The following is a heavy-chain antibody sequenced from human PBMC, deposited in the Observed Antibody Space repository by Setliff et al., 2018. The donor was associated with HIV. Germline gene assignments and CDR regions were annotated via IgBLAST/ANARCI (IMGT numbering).Heavy chain of an antibody. CDR3: ATDIVSGGSEYFQH. CDR1: GFTFSNYA. Sequence: GGSLRLSCAVSGFTFSNYAMHWVRQAPGKGLEWVAFIRYDGGNEYYGDSVKGRFTISRDNSNNTMYLQMKSLRPEDTAVYYCATDIVSGGSEYFQHWGQGTLVTVSS. V-gene: IGHV3-30*02. D-gene: IGHD6-13*01. CDR2: IRYDGGNE. J-gene: IGHJ1*01.